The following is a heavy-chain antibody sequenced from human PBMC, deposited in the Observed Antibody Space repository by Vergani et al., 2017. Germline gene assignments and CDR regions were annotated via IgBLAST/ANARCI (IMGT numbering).Heavy chain of an antibody. D-gene: IGHD3-16*01. CDR3: ARGNPYVDFDI. Sequence: QVQLQESGPGLVKPSQTLSLSCTVSGVSITSGSYYWNWIRQPAGKGLEWIGRIHTSGSTDYNPSLNSRATISVDTSRNQISLKLTSVTATDTAIYFCARGNPYVDFDIWGQGTMITVSS. J-gene: IGHJ3*02. CDR1: GVSITSGSYY. CDR2: IHTSGST. V-gene: IGHV4-61*02.